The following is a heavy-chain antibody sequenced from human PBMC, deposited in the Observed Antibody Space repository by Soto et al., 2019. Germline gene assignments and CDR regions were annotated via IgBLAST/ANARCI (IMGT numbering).Heavy chain of an antibody. CDR3: ARIGYSYGFEY. Sequence: SPPKPMTPAQTLTLTCTFSGFSLSKKEMCVSWIRQPPGKALEWLALIDWDDDKYYSTSLKTRLTISKDTSKNQVVLTMTNMDPVDTATYYCARIGYSYGFEYWGQGTLVTVSS. CDR1: GFSLSKKEMC. CDR2: IDWDDDK. J-gene: IGHJ4*02. V-gene: IGHV2-70*01. D-gene: IGHD5-18*01.